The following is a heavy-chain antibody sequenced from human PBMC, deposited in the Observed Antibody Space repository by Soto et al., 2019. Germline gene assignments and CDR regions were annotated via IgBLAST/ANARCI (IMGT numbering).Heavy chain of an antibody. CDR2: ISFDGSNK. J-gene: IGHJ4*02. CDR3: AREGIVAAAGFYYYFDS. CDR1: RFIFSNYA. D-gene: IGHD6-13*01. Sequence: GGSLRLSCAASRFIFSNYAMHWVRQAPGKGLEWVAVISFDGSNKYFADSVKGRFTISRDNSKNTLYLQMNSLRAEDTAVYYCAREGIVAAAGFYYYFDSWGQGTLVTVSS. V-gene: IGHV3-30-3*01.